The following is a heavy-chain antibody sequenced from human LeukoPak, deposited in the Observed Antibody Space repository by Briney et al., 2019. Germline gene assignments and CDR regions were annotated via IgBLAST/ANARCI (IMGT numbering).Heavy chain of an antibody. V-gene: IGHV3-23*01. CDR1: GFTFSSYA. CDR3: AKTYYDFWSGPPAAFDY. Sequence: GGSLRLSCAASGFTFSSYAMSWVRQAPGKGLEWVSAISGSGGSTYYADSVKGRFTISRDNSKNTLYLQMNSLRAEDTAVYYCAKTYYDFWSGPPAAFDYWGQGTLVTVSS. D-gene: IGHD3-3*01. J-gene: IGHJ4*02. CDR2: ISGSGGST.